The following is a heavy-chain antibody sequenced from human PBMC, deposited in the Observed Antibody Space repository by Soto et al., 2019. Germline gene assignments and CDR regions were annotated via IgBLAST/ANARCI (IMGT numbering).Heavy chain of an antibody. Sequence: SETLFLTCTVSGGSIRSGGYYWSWVRQNPRKGLEWIGNIYYSGNTYYNPSLKSRLTISVDTSKNQFSLNLSSVTAADTAVYYCARDRLMATAGTARHYFGLDVWGQGTTVTVSS. D-gene: IGHD5-18*01. J-gene: IGHJ6*02. CDR2: IYYSGNT. CDR3: ARDRLMATAGTARHYFGLDV. V-gene: IGHV4-31*03. CDR1: GGSIRSGGYY.